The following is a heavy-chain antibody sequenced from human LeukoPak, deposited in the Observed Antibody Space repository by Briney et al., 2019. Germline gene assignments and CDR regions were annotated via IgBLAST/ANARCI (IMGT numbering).Heavy chain of an antibody. CDR2: IKEDGSAK. V-gene: IGHV3-7*04. CDR1: GFTFSRYW. D-gene: IGHD5-12*01. CDR3: ARDSPGYGGYSY. Sequence: GGSLRLSCTASGFTFSRYWMTWVRQAPGKGLEWVANIKEDGSAKYYVDSMKGRFTISRDNAKNSLYLQINSLRAEDTAVYYCARDSPGYGGYSYWGQGTLVTV. J-gene: IGHJ4*02.